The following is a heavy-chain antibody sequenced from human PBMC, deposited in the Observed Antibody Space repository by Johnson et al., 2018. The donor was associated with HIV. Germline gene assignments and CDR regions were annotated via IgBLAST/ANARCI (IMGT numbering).Heavy chain of an antibody. CDR3: ATRDPTHRPGVFDI. D-gene: IGHD1-14*01. CDR2: IRYDGSNK. V-gene: IGHV3-30*02. J-gene: IGHJ3*02. Sequence: QVQLVESGGGLVQPGGSLRLYCAASGFTFSSYGMHWVRQAPGKGLEWVAFIRYDGSNKYYADSVKGRFTISRDNAKNSLYLQMNSLRAEDTAVYYCATRDPTHRPGVFDIWGQGTMVTVSS. CDR1: GFTFSSYG.